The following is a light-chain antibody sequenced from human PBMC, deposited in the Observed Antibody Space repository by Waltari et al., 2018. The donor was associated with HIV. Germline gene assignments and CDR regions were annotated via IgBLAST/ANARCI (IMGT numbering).Light chain of an antibody. V-gene: IGLV1-51*01. CDR2: DNN. Sequence: QPVFTHPPSVSAPPGQTLTIPCSGCSSNIGNNHVSRYQQPPGTAPNLLIYDNNNRPSGIPDRFSGSESGTSATRGITGLQTGDEADYYCGTWDSSLSAWVFGGGTKLTVL. J-gene: IGLJ3*02. CDR3: GTWDSSLSAWV. CDR1: SSNIGNNH.